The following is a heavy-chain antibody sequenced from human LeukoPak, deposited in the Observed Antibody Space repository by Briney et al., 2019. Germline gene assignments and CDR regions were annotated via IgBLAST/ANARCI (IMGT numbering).Heavy chain of an antibody. V-gene: IGHV3-23*01. J-gene: IGHJ4*02. CDR2: ISGSGGST. D-gene: IGHD6-13*01. Sequence: GGSLRLSCAASGFTFSSFAMNWVRQAPGKGLEWVSTISGSGGSTYYADSVKGRFTISRDNFKNTLYLQMNSLRAEDTAVYFCAKEGIAATGTYWGQGTMVTVSS. CDR3: AKEGIAATGTY. CDR1: GFTFSSFA.